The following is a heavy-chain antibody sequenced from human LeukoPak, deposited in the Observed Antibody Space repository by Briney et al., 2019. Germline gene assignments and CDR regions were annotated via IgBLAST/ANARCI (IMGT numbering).Heavy chain of an antibody. CDR2: IDTSGNT. V-gene: IGHV4-4*07. D-gene: IGHD6-13*01. J-gene: IGHJ2*01. Sequence: SETLSLTCTVSGGSISRYYWSWIRQPAGKGLEWIGRIDTSGNTNYKPSLKSRVTMSVDTSKKQFSLKLSSVTAADTAVYYCARVSSSWYQDWYFDLWGRGTLVTVSS. CDR1: GGSISRYY. CDR3: ARVSSSWYQDWYFDL.